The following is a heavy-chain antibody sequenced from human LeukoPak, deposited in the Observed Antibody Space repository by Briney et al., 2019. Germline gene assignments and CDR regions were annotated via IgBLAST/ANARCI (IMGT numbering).Heavy chain of an antibody. Sequence: SETLSLTCTVSGGSISSSSYYWGWIRQPPGKGLEWIGSIYYSGSTYYNPSLKSRVTISVDTSKNQFSLKLSSVTAADTAVYYCARGLRWSEYWGQGTLVTVSS. CDR1: GGSISSSSYY. CDR2: IYYSGST. CDR3: ARGLRWSEY. J-gene: IGHJ4*02. V-gene: IGHV4-39*07. D-gene: IGHD4-23*01.